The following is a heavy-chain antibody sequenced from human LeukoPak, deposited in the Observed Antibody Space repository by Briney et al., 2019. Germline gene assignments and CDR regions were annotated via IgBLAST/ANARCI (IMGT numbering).Heavy chain of an antibody. CDR3: AREGRGYSYAFEY. V-gene: IGHV3-74*01. CDR1: AFTFSTYS. Sequence: SGGSLRLSCAASAFTFSTYSMHWVRQAPGKGLVWVSRINSDGSSTTYADSVKGRFTISRDNGQNTLYLQMNSLRAEDTAVYYCAREGRGYSYAFEYWGQGTLVTVSS. J-gene: IGHJ4*02. D-gene: IGHD5-18*01. CDR2: INSDGSST.